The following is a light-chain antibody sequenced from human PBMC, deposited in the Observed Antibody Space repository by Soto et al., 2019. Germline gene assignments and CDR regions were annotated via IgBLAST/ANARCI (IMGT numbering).Light chain of an antibody. Sequence: DIQMTESPSSLAASVGDRVTITCQASQDISNHVNWYKQKPGRAPKLLIYGASNLETVVPSRFSGSGSGSHFTFTISSLQPDNFETYYCQQYKTYSITFGQGTRLEIK. CDR3: QQYKTYSIT. V-gene: IGKV1-33*01. J-gene: IGKJ5*01. CDR1: QDISNH. CDR2: GAS.